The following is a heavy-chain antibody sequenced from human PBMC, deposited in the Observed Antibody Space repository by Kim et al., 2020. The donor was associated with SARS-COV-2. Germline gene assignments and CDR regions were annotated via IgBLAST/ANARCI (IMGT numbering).Heavy chain of an antibody. J-gene: IGHJ5*02. V-gene: IGHV3-23*01. D-gene: IGHD6-13*01. CDR3: AKESSSWYGWFDP. Sequence: YYADSVKGRFPISRDNSKNTLFLQMNSLRVDDTAAYYCAKESSSWYGWFDPWGQGTLVTVTS.